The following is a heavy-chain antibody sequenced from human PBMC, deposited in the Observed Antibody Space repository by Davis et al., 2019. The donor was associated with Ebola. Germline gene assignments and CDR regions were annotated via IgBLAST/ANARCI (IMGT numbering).Heavy chain of an antibody. J-gene: IGHJ4*02. CDR2: IKQDGSEK. Sequence: GESLKISCAGSGFTFSSYWMSWVRQAPGKGLELVANIKQDGSEKYYVDSVKGRFTISRDNAKNSLFLQMNSLRAEDTAIYYCGRGNGQNYGTFIDYWGQGTLVTVSS. D-gene: IGHD1-7*01. CDR3: GRGNGQNYGTFIDY. CDR1: GFTFSSYW. V-gene: IGHV3-7*01.